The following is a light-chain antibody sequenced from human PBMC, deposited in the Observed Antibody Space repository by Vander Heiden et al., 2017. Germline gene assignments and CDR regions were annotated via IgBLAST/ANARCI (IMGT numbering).Light chain of an antibody. Sequence: DIQMTQSPSSLSASVGDRVTITCRASQSIRNYLNWYQQKPGEVPKLLIYAASSLQSGVPSRFSGSGSGTDFTLTISSLQPEDFATYYCQQSYSTPRAFGGETKVEIK. CDR1: QSIRNY. CDR3: QQSYSTPRA. CDR2: AAS. V-gene: IGKV1-39*01. J-gene: IGKJ4*01.